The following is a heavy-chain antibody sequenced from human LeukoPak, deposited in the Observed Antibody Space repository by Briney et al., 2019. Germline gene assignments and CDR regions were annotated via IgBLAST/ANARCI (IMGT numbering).Heavy chain of an antibody. D-gene: IGHD3-3*01. J-gene: IGHJ6*02. CDR2: ISTYNGNT. Sequence: ASVKVSCKASGYTFTNYGVTWVRQAPGQGLEWMGWISTYNGNTNYAQKLQGRVTMTTDTSTSTAYMELRSLRSDDTAVYYCARVNDFWSGYPVYYGMDVWGQGTTVTVSS. CDR1: GYTFTNYG. CDR3: ARVNDFWSGYPVYYGMDV. V-gene: IGHV1-18*01.